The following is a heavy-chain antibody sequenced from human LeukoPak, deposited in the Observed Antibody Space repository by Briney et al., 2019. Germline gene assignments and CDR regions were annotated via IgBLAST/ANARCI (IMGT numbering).Heavy chain of an antibody. Sequence: GGSLRLSCAASEFTFSSYAMYWVRQAPDQGLEWVALISYDGTNKYYADSVKGRFTISRDNAKNSLYLQMNSLRAEDTAVYYCARDLSGVTGYTYGRGIDYWGQGTLVTVSS. CDR1: EFTFSSYA. V-gene: IGHV3-30*04. J-gene: IGHJ4*02. CDR3: ARDLSGVTGYTYGRGIDY. CDR2: ISYDGTNK. D-gene: IGHD5-18*01.